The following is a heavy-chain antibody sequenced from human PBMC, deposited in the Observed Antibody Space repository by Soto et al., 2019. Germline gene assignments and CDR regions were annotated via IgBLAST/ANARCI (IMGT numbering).Heavy chain of an antibody. CDR1: GFNFKNYE. Sequence: GSLGLSCAASGFNFKNYEMTWVRQAPGKGLEWVSYISNGGAAIDYADSVKGRFTVSRDNAKNSLYLQMTSLRAEDTAVYFCARASSGSGTYGWFDPWGQGTLVTVSS. J-gene: IGHJ5*02. CDR3: ARASSGSGTYGWFDP. V-gene: IGHV3-48*03. CDR2: ISNGGAAI. D-gene: IGHD3-10*01.